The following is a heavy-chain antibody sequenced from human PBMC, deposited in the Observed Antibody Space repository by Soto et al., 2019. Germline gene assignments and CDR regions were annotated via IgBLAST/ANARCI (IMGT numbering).Heavy chain of an antibody. CDR3: ARTRIAVAGMYYYYYYGMDV. V-gene: IGHV4-4*02. CDR1: GGSISSSNW. J-gene: IGHJ6*02. Sequence: SETPSLTCAVSGGSISSSNWWSWVRQPPGKGLEWIGEIYHSGSTNYNPSLKSRVTISRDNSKNTLYLQMNSLRAEDTAVYYCARTRIAVAGMYYYYYYGMDVWGQGTTVTVSS. D-gene: IGHD6-19*01. CDR2: IYHSGST.